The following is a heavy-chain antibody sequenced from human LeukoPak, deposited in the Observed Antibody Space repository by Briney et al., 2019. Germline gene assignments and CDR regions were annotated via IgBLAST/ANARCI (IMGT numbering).Heavy chain of an antibody. V-gene: IGHV1-69*02. CDR2: IIPILGIA. CDR3: ARKWGNAFDI. J-gene: IGHJ3*02. CDR1: GYTFTSYY. Sequence: GASVKVSCKASGYTFTSYYMHWVRQAPGQGLEWMGRIIPILGIANYAQKFQGRVTITADKSTSTAYMELSSLRSEDTAVYYCARKWGNAFDIWGQGTMVTVSS. D-gene: IGHD1-26*01.